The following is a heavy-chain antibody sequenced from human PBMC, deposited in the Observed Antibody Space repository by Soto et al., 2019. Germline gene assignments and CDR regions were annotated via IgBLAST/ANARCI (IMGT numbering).Heavy chain of an antibody. CDR2: ISSSSSTI. Sequence: GGSLRLSCAASGFTFSSYSMNWVHQAPGKGLKWVSYISSSSSTIYYADSVKGRFTISRDNAKNSLYLQMNSLRDEDTAVYYCATLPDYDFWSGYFPLDYWGQGTLVTVSS. CDR3: ATLPDYDFWSGYFPLDY. D-gene: IGHD3-3*01. V-gene: IGHV3-48*02. CDR1: GFTFSSYS. J-gene: IGHJ4*02.